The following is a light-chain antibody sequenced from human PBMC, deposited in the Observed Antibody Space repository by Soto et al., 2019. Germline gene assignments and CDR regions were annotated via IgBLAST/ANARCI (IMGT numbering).Light chain of an antibody. CDR1: QSISSW. CDR3: QQFSSYSRT. V-gene: IGKV1-5*01. Sequence: DIPMTQSPSTLSASVGDRVTITCRASQSISSWLAWYQQKPGKATKLLVYSVSNLDSGVPSRFSGSGSGTDFTLSISSLQPDDFATYYCQQFSSYSRTFGQGTRVQMK. CDR2: SVS. J-gene: IGKJ1*01.